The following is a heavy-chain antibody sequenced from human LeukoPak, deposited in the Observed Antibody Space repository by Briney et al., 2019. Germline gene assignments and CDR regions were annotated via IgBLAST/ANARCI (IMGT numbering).Heavy chain of an antibody. Sequence: GGSLRLSCAASGFTFSSYAMHWVRQAPGKGLEWVAVISFDGSNKYYADSVKGRFPISRDNSKNTLYLQMNSLRAEDTAVYYCATPEKQWHIFDYWGQGTLVTVSS. CDR2: ISFDGSNK. CDR1: GFTFSSYA. V-gene: IGHV3-30*04. D-gene: IGHD6-19*01. CDR3: ATPEKQWHIFDY. J-gene: IGHJ4*02.